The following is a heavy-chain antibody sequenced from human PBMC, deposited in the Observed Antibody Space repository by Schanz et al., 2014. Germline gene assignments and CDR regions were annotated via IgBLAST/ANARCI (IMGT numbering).Heavy chain of an antibody. D-gene: IGHD3-10*01. Sequence: EVQLVESGGGLVQPGRSLRLSCAASGFTFDDYAMHWVRQAPGKGLEYVSGISWNSGTAVYADSVKGRFTISRDNAKNSLYLQMSSLRDEDTAVYYCAREVERFGENYYYYAMDVWGQGTTVTVSS. CDR1: GFTFDDYA. CDR2: ISWNSGTA. J-gene: IGHJ6*02. CDR3: AREVERFGENYYYYAMDV. V-gene: IGHV3-9*01.